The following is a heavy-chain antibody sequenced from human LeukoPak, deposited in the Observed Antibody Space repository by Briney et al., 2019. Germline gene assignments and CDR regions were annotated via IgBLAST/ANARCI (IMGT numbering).Heavy chain of an antibody. D-gene: IGHD5-12*01. Sequence: ASVKVSCKASGYTFTSYDINWVRQATGLGLEWMGWMNPNSGNTGYAQKFQGRVTMTRNTSISTAYMELSSLRSEDTAVYYCARALEGGYDSVHFDYWGQGTLVTVSS. J-gene: IGHJ4*02. CDR3: ARALEGGYDSVHFDY. CDR1: GYTFTSYD. V-gene: IGHV1-8*01. CDR2: MNPNSGNT.